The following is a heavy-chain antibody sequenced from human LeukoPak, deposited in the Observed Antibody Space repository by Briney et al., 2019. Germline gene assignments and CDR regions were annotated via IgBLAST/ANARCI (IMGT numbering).Heavy chain of an antibody. CDR1: GYTSTSYY. Sequence: ASVKVSCKASGYTSTSYYMHWVRQAPGQGLEWMGLINPTGGSTGYAQKFQGRVTITADKSTSTAYMELSSLRSEDTAMYYCARGDYYDSSGYYYYYFDYWGQGTLVTVSS. CDR2: INPTGGST. V-gene: IGHV1-46*01. J-gene: IGHJ4*02. D-gene: IGHD3-22*01. CDR3: ARGDYYDSSGYYYYYFDY.